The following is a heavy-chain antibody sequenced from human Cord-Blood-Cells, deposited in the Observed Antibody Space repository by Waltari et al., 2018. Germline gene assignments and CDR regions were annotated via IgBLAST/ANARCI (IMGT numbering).Heavy chain of an antibody. Sequence: QLQLQESGPGLVKPSETLSLTCTVSGGSISSSSYYWGGIRQPPGKGLEWIGSIYYSGSTYYNPSLKSRVTISVDTSKNQFSLKLSSVTAADTAVYYCARSPTTVTTQFDYWGQGTLVTVSS. CDR3: ARSPTTVTTQFDY. J-gene: IGHJ4*02. CDR2: IYYSGST. CDR1: GGSISSSSYY. V-gene: IGHV4-39*07. D-gene: IGHD4-17*01.